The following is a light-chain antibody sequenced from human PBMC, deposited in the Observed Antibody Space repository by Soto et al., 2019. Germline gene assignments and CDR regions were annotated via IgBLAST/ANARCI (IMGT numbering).Light chain of an antibody. CDR3: QQYGSSPVT. Sequence: EIVLTQSPGTLSLSPGERATLSCRASQSVSSSYLAWYQQKPGQAPRLLIYGASSRAPGIPDRFSGSGSGTDFTLTISRLEPEDYAVYYCQQYGSSPVTFGQGTRLEIK. J-gene: IGKJ5*01. CDR1: QSVSSSY. V-gene: IGKV3-20*01. CDR2: GAS.